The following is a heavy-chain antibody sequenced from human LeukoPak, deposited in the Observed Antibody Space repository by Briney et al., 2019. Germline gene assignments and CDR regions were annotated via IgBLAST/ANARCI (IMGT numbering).Heavy chain of an antibody. CDR1: GFTFSSYA. D-gene: IGHD3-22*01. Sequence: GGSLRLSCAASGFTFSSYAMHWVRQAPGKGLEWVAVISYDGSNKYYADSVKGRFTISRDNSKNTLFLQMNSLRAEDTAVYYCARLHYYDSRGYFNDDYWGQGTLVTVSS. CDR2: ISYDGSNK. V-gene: IGHV3-30*14. CDR3: ARLHYYDSRGYFNDDY. J-gene: IGHJ4*02.